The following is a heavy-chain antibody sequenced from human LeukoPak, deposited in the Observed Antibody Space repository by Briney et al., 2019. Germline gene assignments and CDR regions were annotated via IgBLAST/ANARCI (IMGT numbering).Heavy chain of an antibody. CDR1: GFTFSSYS. CDR3: ARGPYCSGGSCYDY. J-gene: IGHJ4*02. CDR2: ISSSSSYI. Sequence: RGSLRLSCAASGFTFSSYSMNWVRQAPGKGLEWVSSISSSSSYIYYADSVKGRFTISRDNAKNSLYLQMNSLRAEDTAVYYCARGPYCSGGSCYDYWGQGTLVTVSS. D-gene: IGHD2-15*01. V-gene: IGHV3-21*01.